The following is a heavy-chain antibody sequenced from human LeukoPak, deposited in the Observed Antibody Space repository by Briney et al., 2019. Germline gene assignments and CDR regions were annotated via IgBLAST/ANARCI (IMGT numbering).Heavy chain of an antibody. D-gene: IGHD3-22*01. CDR1: GYTFTGYY. Sequence: ASVKVSCKASGYTFTGYYMHWVRQAPGQGLEWMGRINPNSGGTNYAQKFQGGVTMTRDTSISTAYMELSRLRSDDTAVYYCARGGGSTTYYYDSSGYSDYWGQGTLVTVSS. J-gene: IGHJ4*02. CDR2: INPNSGGT. V-gene: IGHV1-2*06. CDR3: ARGGGSTTYYYDSSGYSDY.